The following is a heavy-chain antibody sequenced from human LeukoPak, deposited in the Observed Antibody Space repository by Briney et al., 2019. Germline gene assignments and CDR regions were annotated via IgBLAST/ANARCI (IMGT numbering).Heavy chain of an antibody. V-gene: IGHV1-18*01. CDR3: ARMAYDILTGYFQPNWFDP. Sequence: GASVKVSCKASGYTFTNYGISWVRQAPGQGLEWMGWISGYNGNTKYAQKLQGRVTMTTDTSTSTAYMQLRSLRSDDTAVYYCARMAYDILTGYFQPNWFDPWGQGTLVTVSS. CDR1: GYTFTNYG. CDR2: ISGYNGNT. D-gene: IGHD3-9*01. J-gene: IGHJ5*02.